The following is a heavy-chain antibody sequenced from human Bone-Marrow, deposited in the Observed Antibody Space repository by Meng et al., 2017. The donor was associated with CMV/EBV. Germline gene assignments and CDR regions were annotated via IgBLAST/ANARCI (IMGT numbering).Heavy chain of an antibody. D-gene: IGHD5-12*01. Sequence: SETLSLTCTVSGGSISSYYWSWIRQPPGKGLEWIGYIYYSGSTNYNPPLKSRVTISVDTSKSQFSLKLSSVTAADTAVYYCARLGGGYDSGIWFDPRGQGTLVTVSS. CDR1: GGSISSYY. J-gene: IGHJ5*02. CDR2: IYYSGST. V-gene: IGHV4-59*01. CDR3: ARLGGGYDSGIWFDP.